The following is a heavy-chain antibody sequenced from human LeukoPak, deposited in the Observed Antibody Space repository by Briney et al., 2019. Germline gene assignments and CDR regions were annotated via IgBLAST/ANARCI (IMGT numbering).Heavy chain of an antibody. CDR3: ARDCSSTSCYYYGMDV. J-gene: IGHJ6*02. CDR2: ISSSGSTI. V-gene: IGHV3-11*01. CDR1: GFTFSDYY. Sequence: GGSLRLSCAASGFTFSDYYMSWIRQAPGKGLEWVSHISSSGSTIYYADSVKGRFTISRDNAKNSLYLQMNSLRAEDTAVYYCARDCSSTSCYYYGMDVWGQGTTVTVSS. D-gene: IGHD2-2*01.